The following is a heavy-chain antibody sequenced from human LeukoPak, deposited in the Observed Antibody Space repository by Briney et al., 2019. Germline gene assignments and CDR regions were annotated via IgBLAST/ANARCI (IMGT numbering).Heavy chain of an antibody. D-gene: IGHD6-6*01. CDR3: AREGASIAAHGMDV. Sequence: TLSLTCTVSGGSISSGGYYWSWLRQHPGKGLEWIGYIYYSGSTYYNPSLKSRVTISVDTSKNQFSLKLSSVTAADTAVYYCAREGASIAAHGMDVWGQGTTVTVSS. CDR2: IYYSGST. CDR1: GGSISSGGYY. J-gene: IGHJ6*02. V-gene: IGHV4-31*03.